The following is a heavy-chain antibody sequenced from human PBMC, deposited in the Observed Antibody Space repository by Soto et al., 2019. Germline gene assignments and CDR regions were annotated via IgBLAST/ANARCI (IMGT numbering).Heavy chain of an antibody. CDR3: ARDSSLFCTGGTCYLQDAFDV. V-gene: IGHV3-21*02. CDR2: ISSSSAYI. CDR1: GFTFNIYT. D-gene: IGHD2-15*01. Sequence: EVQLVESGGGLVKPGGSLRLSCAASGFTFNIYTMNWVRQAPGKGVEWVSSISSSSAYIYYADSVKGRFTISSDNAENSLFLQMKSLAAEDTAVYYCARDSSLFCTGGTCYLQDAFDVWGQGTVVTVSS. J-gene: IGHJ3*01.